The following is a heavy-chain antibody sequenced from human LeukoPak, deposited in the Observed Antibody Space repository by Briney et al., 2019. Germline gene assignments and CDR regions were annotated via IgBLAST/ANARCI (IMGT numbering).Heavy chain of an antibody. V-gene: IGHV4-38-2*02. Sequence: SETLSLTCTISGYSISSGYYWGCIRQPPGKGLEWIGSIYHSGSTYYNPSLKSRVTISLDTSENPFSLKLSSVTAADTAVYYCARALYSSGWGYFDYWGQGTLVTVSS. CDR3: ARALYSSGWGYFDY. D-gene: IGHD6-19*01. CDR2: IYHSGST. CDR1: GYSISSGYY. J-gene: IGHJ4*02.